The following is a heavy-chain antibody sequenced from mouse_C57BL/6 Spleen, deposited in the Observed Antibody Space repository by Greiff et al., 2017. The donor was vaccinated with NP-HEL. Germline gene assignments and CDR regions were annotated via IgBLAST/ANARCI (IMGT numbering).Heavy chain of an antibody. CDR3: ARALGRTTVVAFDY. Sequence: EVKVEESGPGLVKPSQSLSLTCSVTGYSITSGYYWNWIRQFPGNKLEWMGYISYDGSNNYNPSLKNRISITRDTSKNQFFLKLNSVTTEDTATYYCARALGRTTVVAFDYWGQGTTLTVSS. CDR2: ISYDGSN. V-gene: IGHV3-6*01. J-gene: IGHJ2*01. D-gene: IGHD1-1*01. CDR1: GYSITSGYY.